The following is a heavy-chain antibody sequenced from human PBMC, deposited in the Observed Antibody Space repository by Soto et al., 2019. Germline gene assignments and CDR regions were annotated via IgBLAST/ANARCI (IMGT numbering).Heavy chain of an antibody. CDR2: VSYDGGQN. CDR1: GFSFGAFA. CDR3: AIYTSTCLDF. Sequence: VESGGGVVQPGRSLRLSCAASGFSFGAFAMHWVRQAPGKGLEWVALVSYDGGQNYYADSVEGRFTISRDNSKNTLFLQMDSLRLEDTALYYCAIYTSTCLDFWGQGTLVIVSS. J-gene: IGHJ4*02. D-gene: IGHD6-13*01. V-gene: IGHV3-30*04.